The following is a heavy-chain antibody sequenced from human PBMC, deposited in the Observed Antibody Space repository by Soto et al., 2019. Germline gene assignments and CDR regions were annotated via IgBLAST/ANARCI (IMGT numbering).Heavy chain of an antibody. D-gene: IGHD3-10*01. Sequence: SETLSLTCTVSGGSISSYYWSWIRQPPGKGLEWIGYIYYSGSTNYNPSLKSRVTISVDTSKNQFSLKLSSVTAADTAVYYCARVRNTGRVRGVDYFDYWGQGTLVTVSS. CDR3: ARVRNTGRVRGVDYFDY. J-gene: IGHJ4*02. CDR1: GGSISSYY. CDR2: IYYSGST. V-gene: IGHV4-59*01.